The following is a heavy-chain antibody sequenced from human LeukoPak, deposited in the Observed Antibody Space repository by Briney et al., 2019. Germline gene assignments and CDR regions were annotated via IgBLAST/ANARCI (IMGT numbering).Heavy chain of an antibody. CDR3: ARDQGWFGELGSFDY. Sequence: GGSLRLSCAASGFTVSSNYMSWVRQAPGRGLEWVSVIYSGGSTYYADSVKGRFTISRDNSKNTLYLQMNSLRAEDTAVYYCARDQGWFGELGSFDYWGQGTLVTVSS. D-gene: IGHD3-10*01. CDR1: GFTVSSNY. CDR2: IYSGGST. J-gene: IGHJ4*02. V-gene: IGHV3-53*05.